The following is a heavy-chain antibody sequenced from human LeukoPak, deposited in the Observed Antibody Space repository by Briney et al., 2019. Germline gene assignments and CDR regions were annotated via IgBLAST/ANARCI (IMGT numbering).Heavy chain of an antibody. D-gene: IGHD2-15*01. CDR3: AREDVGYCSGGSCRYTDY. Sequence: SETLSLTCAVYGGSFSGYYWSWIRQPPGKGLEWIGEINHSGSTNYNPSLKSRVTISVDTSKNQFSLKLSSVTAAGTAVYYCAREDVGYCSGGSCRYTDYWGQGTLVTVSS. CDR2: INHSGST. J-gene: IGHJ4*02. V-gene: IGHV4-34*01. CDR1: GGSFSGYY.